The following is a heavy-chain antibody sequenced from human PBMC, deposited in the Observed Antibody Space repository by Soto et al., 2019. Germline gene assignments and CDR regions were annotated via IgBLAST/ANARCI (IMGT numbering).Heavy chain of an antibody. CDR2: ISGSGGST. V-gene: IGHV3-23*01. CDR3: AKYGRVVVTAIHH. J-gene: IGHJ1*01. D-gene: IGHD2-21*02. Sequence: EVQLLESGGGLVQPGGSLRLSCAASGFTFSSYAMSWVRQAPGKGLEWVSAISGSGGSTYYADSVKGRFTISRDNSKNTLYLQMNSLRAEDTVVYYCAKYGRVVVTAIHHWGQGTLVTVSS. CDR1: GFTFSSYA.